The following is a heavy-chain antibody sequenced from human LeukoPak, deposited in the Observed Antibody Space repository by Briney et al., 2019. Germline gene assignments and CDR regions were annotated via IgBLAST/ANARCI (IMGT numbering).Heavy chain of an antibody. CDR2: IYYSGST. V-gene: IGHV4-30-4*01. Sequence: PSETLSLTCTVSGGSISSGDYYWSWIRQPPGKGLEWIGYIYYSGSTYYNPSLKSRVTISVDTSKNQFSLKLSSVTAADTAVYCCARGRSVDGYDYWGQGTLVTVSS. J-gene: IGHJ4*02. D-gene: IGHD5-24*01. CDR3: ARGRSVDGYDY. CDR1: GGSISSGDYY.